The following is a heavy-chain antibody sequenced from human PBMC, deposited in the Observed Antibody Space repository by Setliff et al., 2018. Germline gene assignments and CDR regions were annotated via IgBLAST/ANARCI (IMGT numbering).Heavy chain of an antibody. D-gene: IGHD6-13*01. J-gene: IGHJ6*03. V-gene: IGHV1-18*01. CDR1: GGTFRSYG. CDR2: ISPYNEKT. CDR3: ARGGGAPYSLAPYYHMDV. Sequence: ASVKVSCKASGGTFRSYGISWVRQAPGQGLEWMGWISPYNEKTNYAEKFQGRVTMTRDTAISTVYMELSRLRSDDTALYYCARGGGAPYSLAPYYHMDVWGKGTTVTVSS.